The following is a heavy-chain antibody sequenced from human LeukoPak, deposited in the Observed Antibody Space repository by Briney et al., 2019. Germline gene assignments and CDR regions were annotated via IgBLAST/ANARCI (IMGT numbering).Heavy chain of an antibody. D-gene: IGHD6-19*01. CDR2: INSDGSST. V-gene: IGHV3-74*01. Sequence: PGGSLRLSCAASGFTFGSYWMHWVRQAPGKGLVWVSRINSDGSSTSYADSVKGRFTISRDNAKNTLYLQMNSLRAEDTAVYYCARAKYSSGWYFDYWGQGTLVTVSS. J-gene: IGHJ4*02. CDR3: ARAKYSSGWYFDY. CDR1: GFTFGSYW.